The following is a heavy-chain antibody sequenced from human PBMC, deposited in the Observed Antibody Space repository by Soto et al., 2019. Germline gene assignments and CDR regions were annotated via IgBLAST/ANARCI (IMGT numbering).Heavy chain of an antibody. CDR1: GGSVSSGSFY. V-gene: IGHV4-61*01. D-gene: IGHD3-16*02. Sequence: QVQLQESGPGLVKPSETLSLTCTVAGGSVSSGSFYWNWIRQSPGKGLEWLGYVYSNGGTNYNPSLMFPVCMSRGTSKNQFSRKPTSAYAADTAVYYCASDGGQGRGVIGPYWGQGTRVTVSS. J-gene: IGHJ4*02. CDR2: VYSNGGT. CDR3: ASDGGQGRGVIGPY.